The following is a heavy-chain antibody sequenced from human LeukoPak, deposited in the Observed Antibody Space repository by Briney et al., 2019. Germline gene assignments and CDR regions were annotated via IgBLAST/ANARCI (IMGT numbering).Heavy chain of an antibody. CDR2: IIPIFGTA. V-gene: IGHV1-69*13. CDR3: ARAAEQWQGGYYYYYYMDV. CDR1: GGTFSSYA. D-gene: IGHD6-19*01. Sequence: GASVTVSCKASGGTFSSYAISWVRQAPGQGLEWMGGIIPIFGTANYAQKFQGRVTITADESTSTAYMELSSLRSEDTAVYYCARAAEQWQGGYYYYYYMDVWGKGTTVTVSS. J-gene: IGHJ6*03.